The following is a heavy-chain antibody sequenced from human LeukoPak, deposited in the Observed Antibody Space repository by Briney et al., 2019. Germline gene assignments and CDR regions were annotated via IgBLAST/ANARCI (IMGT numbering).Heavy chain of an antibody. V-gene: IGHV4-59*01. CDR3: ARADPNASGYFYRFNWFDP. J-gene: IGHJ5*02. Sequence: PSETLSLTCTVSGGSMSSYYWNWVRQPPGKGLEWIGNIYSSGSTDYNPSLKSRVTISLDTSKFQFSLRLKSVTAADAAVYYCARADPNASGYFYRFNWFDPWGQGTLVTVSS. CDR2: IYSSGST. D-gene: IGHD3-10*01. CDR1: GGSMSSYY.